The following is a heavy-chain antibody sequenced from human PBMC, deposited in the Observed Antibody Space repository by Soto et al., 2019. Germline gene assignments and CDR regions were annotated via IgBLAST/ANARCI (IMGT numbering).Heavy chain of an antibody. CDR3: ASQRTENYYDSSGYYPLGYYYYGMDV. J-gene: IGHJ6*02. Sequence: GASVKVSCKASGGTFSSYAISWVRQAPGQGLEWMGGIIPIFGTANYAQKFQGRVTITADESTSTAYMELSSLGSEDTAVYYCASQRTENYYDSSGYYPLGYYYYGMDVWGQGTTVTVSS. D-gene: IGHD3-22*01. V-gene: IGHV1-69*13. CDR2: IIPIFGTA. CDR1: GGTFSSYA.